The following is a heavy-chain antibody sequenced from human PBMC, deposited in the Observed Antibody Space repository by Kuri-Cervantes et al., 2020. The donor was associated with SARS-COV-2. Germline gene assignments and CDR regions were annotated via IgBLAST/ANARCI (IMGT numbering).Heavy chain of an antibody. CDR2: INAGNGNT. CDR1: GYTFTSYA. J-gene: IGHJ4*02. Sequence: ASVKVSCKASGYTFTSYAMHWVRQAPGQRLEWMGWINAGNGNTKYSQKFQGRVTMTRDTSTSTVYMELSSLRSEDTAVYYCARDQEEDRRFDYWGQGTLVTVSS. V-gene: IGHV1-3*01. CDR3: ARDQEEDRRFDY.